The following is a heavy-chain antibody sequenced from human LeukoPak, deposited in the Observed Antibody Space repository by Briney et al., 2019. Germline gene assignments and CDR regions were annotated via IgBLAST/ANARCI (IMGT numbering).Heavy chain of an antibody. V-gene: IGHV3-53*01. CDR2: ISGGGST. J-gene: IGHJ3*02. D-gene: IGHD6-13*01. Sequence: GGSLRLSCAASGITVSSNYMSWVRQAPGKGLECVSLISGGGSTYHADSVKGRFTISRDNSKNTLYLQMNNVSGEDTAVYYCARPHSSSWNHAFDIWGQGTVVAVSS. CDR3: ARPHSSSWNHAFDI. CDR1: GITVSSNY.